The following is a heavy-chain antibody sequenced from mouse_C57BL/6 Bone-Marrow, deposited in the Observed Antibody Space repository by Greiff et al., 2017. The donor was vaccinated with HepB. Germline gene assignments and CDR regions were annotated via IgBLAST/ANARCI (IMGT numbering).Heavy chain of an antibody. J-gene: IGHJ1*03. D-gene: IGHD1-1*01. CDR3: ARIPPIYYYGSRIPDWYFDV. CDR1: GFTFSDYY. V-gene: IGHV5-12*01. Sequence: EVKVVESGGGLVQPGGSLKLSCAASGFTFSDYYMYWVRQTPEKRLEWVAYISNGGGSTYYPDTVKGRFTISRDNAKNTLYLQMSRLKSEDTAMYYCARIPPIYYYGSRIPDWYFDVWGTGTTVTVSS. CDR2: ISNGGGST.